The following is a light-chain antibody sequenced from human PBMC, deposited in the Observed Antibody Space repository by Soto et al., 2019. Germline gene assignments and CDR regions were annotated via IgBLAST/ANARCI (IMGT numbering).Light chain of an antibody. V-gene: IGLV2-14*03. CDR2: GVD. Sequence: QSALTQPASVSGSPGQSITISCTGTSSDVGGYKYVSWYQHQPGKAPKLMFYGVDNRPSGVSNRFSASKSGNTASLTISGVQAEDEAEYYCVSYTSTTTLVFGGGTKVTVL. J-gene: IGLJ2*01. CDR1: SSDVGGYKY. CDR3: VSYTSTTTLV.